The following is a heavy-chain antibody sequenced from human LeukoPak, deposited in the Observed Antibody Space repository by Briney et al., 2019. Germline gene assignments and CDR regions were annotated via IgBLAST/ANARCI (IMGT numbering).Heavy chain of an antibody. CDR1: GFNFSNRP. V-gene: IGHV3-23*01. Sequence: GGSLRLSCVASGFNFSNRPLSWVRQAPGQGLEWVSAINASGTGTFYADSVRGRFVISRDNSEKKMFLQMNSLRAEDTAVYYCTSGMDVWGQGTAV. CDR3: TSGMDV. J-gene: IGHJ6*02. D-gene: IGHD5-12*01. CDR2: INASGTGT.